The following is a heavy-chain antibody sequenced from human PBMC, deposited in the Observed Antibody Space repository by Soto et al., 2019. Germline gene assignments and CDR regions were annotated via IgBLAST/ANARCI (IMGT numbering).Heavy chain of an antibody. CDR2: IYPGDSDT. D-gene: IGHD2-21*02. CDR3: ARRPCGGDRYHNWFDP. CDR1: GYSFTSYW. V-gene: IGHV5-51*01. Sequence: PGESLKISCKGSGYSFTSYWIGWVRQMPGKGLEWMGIIYPGDSDTRYSPSFQGQATISADKSISTAYLQWSSLKASDTAMYYCARRPCGGDRYHNWFDPWGQGTLVTVSS. J-gene: IGHJ5*02.